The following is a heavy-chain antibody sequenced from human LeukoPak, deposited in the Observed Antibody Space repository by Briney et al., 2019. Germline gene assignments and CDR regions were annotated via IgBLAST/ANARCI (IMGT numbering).Heavy chain of an antibody. V-gene: IGHV4-34*01. J-gene: IGHJ4*02. CDR3: ASLPGITGTSDY. CDR2: INHSGST. D-gene: IGHD1-20*01. Sequence: PSETLSLTCAVYGGSFSGYYWSWIRQPPGKGLEWIGEINHSGSTNYNPSLKSRVTISVDTSKNQFSLKLSSVTAADTAVYYCASLPGITGTSDYWGQGTLVTVSS. CDR1: GGSFSGYY.